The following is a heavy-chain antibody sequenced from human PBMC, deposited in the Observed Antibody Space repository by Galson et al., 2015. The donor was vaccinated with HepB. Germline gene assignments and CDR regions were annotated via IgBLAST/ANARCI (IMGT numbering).Heavy chain of an antibody. J-gene: IGHJ5*02. V-gene: IGHV3-74*01. Sequence: SLRLSCAASGFTFSSYWMHWVRQAPGKGLVWVSRINSDGSSTSYADSVKGRFTISRDNAKNTLYLQMNSLRAEDTAVYYCARERVGATGWFDPWGQGTLVTVSS. D-gene: IGHD1-26*01. CDR1: GFTFSSYW. CDR2: INSDGSST. CDR3: ARERVGATGWFDP.